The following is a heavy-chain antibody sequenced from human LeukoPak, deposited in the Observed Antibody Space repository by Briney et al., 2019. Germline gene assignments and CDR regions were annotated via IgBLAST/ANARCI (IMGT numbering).Heavy chain of an antibody. D-gene: IGHD3-22*01. V-gene: IGHV4-39*01. Sequence: SETLSLTCTVSGGSISSSSYYWGWIRQPPGKGLEWIGSIYYSGSTYYNPSLKSRVTISVDTSKNQFSLKLSSVTAADTAVYYCARPRIGTYYYDRSSNTAFDIWGQGTMVTVSS. CDR3: ARPRIGTYYYDRSSNTAFDI. CDR2: IYYSGST. CDR1: GGSISSSSYY. J-gene: IGHJ3*02.